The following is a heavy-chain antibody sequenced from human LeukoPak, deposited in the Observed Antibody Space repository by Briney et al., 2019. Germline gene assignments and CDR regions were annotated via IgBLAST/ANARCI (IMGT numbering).Heavy chain of an antibody. CDR1: GGSISSSTW. Sequence: SGTLSLTCAVCGGSISSSTWWSWVGLPPGKALEGMGEIFHSGSTIFIPSLKSRLTMSVDESKHEFSLKLTSVTAADTAVYYCASGGLVSRYLDHWGQGTLVTVSS. CDR3: ASGGLVSRYLDH. D-gene: IGHD3-3*01. V-gene: IGHV4-4*02. J-gene: IGHJ4*02. CDR2: IFHSGST.